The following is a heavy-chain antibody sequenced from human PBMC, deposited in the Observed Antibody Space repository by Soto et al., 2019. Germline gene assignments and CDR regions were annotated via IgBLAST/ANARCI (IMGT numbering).Heavy chain of an antibody. Sequence: QVHLQESGPGLVKPSETLSLTCTVSGGSINNHYWSWIRQPPGKGLEWIGFICYTGSGNYNPSLKTRATMSVDTSKNQFSLNLTSLTAADTAIYYCARANWNSEYWGQGTLVTVSS. V-gene: IGHV4-59*11. CDR1: GGSINNHY. CDR2: ICYTGSG. CDR3: ARANWNSEY. D-gene: IGHD1-20*01. J-gene: IGHJ4*02.